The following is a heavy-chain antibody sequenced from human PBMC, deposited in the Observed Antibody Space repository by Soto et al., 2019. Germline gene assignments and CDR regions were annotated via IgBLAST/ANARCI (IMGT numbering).Heavy chain of an antibody. J-gene: IGHJ4*02. V-gene: IGHV4-59*08. Sequence: SETLSLTCTVSGGSISSYYWSWIRQPPGKGLEWIGYIYYSGSTNYNPSLKSRVTISVDTSKNQLYLKLSSVTAADTAVYYCARRYGFYFDYWGQGTLVTVSS. CDR1: GGSISSYY. D-gene: IGHD4-17*01. CDR2: IYYSGST. CDR3: ARRYGFYFDY.